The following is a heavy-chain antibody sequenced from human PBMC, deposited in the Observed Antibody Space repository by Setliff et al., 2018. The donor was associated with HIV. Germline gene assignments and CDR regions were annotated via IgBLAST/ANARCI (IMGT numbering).Heavy chain of an antibody. D-gene: IGHD3-10*01. CDR1: GASISSNT. Sequence: SETLSLTCIVSGASISSNTWSWIRQAPGKGLQWIGFIYNSVTTYYNPSLKSRVTISCDTSKNQFSLRLSSVTAGDTAVYYCTRRRGPMVRGVDPTPSYYFDYWGQGALVTVSS. CDR2: IYNSVTT. V-gene: IGHV4-59*12. CDR3: TRRRGPMVRGVDPTPSYYFDY. J-gene: IGHJ4*02.